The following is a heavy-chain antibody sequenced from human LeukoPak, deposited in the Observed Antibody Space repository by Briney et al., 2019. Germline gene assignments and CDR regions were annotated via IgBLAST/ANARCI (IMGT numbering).Heavy chain of an antibody. J-gene: IGHJ5*02. V-gene: IGHV1-69*05. D-gene: IGHD4-11*01. Sequence: WASVKVSCKASGGTFSSYAISWVRQAPGQGLEWVGGIIPIFGTANYAQKFQGRVTITTDESTSTAYMELSSLRSEDTAVYYCARGAPTTSRYNWFDPWGQGTLVTVSS. CDR1: GGTFSSYA. CDR2: IIPIFGTA. CDR3: ARGAPTTSRYNWFDP.